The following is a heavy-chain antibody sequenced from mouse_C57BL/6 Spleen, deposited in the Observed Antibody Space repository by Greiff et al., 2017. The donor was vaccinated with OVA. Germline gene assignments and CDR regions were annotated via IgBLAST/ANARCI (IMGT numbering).Heavy chain of an antibody. V-gene: IGHV1-77*01. Sequence: VQRVESGAELVKPGASVKISCKASGYTFTDYYINWVKQRPGQGLEWIGKIGPGSGSTYYNEKFKGKATLTADKSSSTAYMQLSSLTSEDSAVYFCARWGYYGSRGDYYAMDYWGQGTSVTVSS. D-gene: IGHD1-1*01. CDR1: GYTFTDYY. J-gene: IGHJ4*01. CDR3: ARWGYYGSRGDYYAMDY. CDR2: IGPGSGST.